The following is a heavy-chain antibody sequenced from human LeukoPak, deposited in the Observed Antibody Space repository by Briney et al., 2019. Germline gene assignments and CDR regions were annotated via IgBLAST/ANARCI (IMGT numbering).Heavy chain of an antibody. D-gene: IGHD3-22*01. J-gene: IGHJ3*02. V-gene: IGHV4-34*01. CDR2: IDHSRNT. CDR1: GGSFSGYY. CDR3: ARGGNSGYHDAFDI. Sequence: SETLSLTCAVYGGSFSGYYWTWIRQPPGKGLEWIGEIDHSRNTNYKSSLKSRATTSVDTSKKQFSLTLRSVTAADTAVYYCARGGNSGYHDAFDIWGQGTEVTIS.